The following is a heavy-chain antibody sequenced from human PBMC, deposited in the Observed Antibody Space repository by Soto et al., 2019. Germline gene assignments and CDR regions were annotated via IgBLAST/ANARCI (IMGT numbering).Heavy chain of an antibody. V-gene: IGHV4-31*03. D-gene: IGHD3-3*01. J-gene: IGHJ5*02. CDR3: ARWWSGSRQGFDP. Sequence: QVQLQESGPGLVKPSQTLSLTCTVSGGSISSGDYYWSWIRQHPGRARGGFGYTYYVGSTYYNPSLKSRVTISVDTSKNQFSLKLSSVTAADTAVYYCARWWSGSRQGFDPWGQGTLVTVSS. CDR2: TYYVGST. CDR1: GGSISSGDYY.